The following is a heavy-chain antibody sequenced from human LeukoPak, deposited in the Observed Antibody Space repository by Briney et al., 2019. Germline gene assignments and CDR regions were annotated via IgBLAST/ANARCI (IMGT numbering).Heavy chain of an antibody. J-gene: IGHJ4*02. D-gene: IGHD6-19*01. V-gene: IGHV6-1*01. CDR2: TYYRSNWYN. Sequence: SQTLSLTWAISGDSVSSNSAGWNWIRQSPSRGREWLGRTYYRSNWYNDYAESVRGRITINPDTSKNQFSLQLNSVTPEDTAVYYCAREIAVAGPFDYWGQGTLVTVSS. CDR1: GDSVSSNSAG. CDR3: AREIAVAGPFDY.